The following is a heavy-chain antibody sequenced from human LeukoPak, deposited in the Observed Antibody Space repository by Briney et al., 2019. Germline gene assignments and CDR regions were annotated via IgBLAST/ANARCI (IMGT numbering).Heavy chain of an antibody. Sequence: SETLSLTCAVYGGSFSGYYWSWIRQPPGKGLEWIGEINHSGSTNYNPSLKSRVTISVDTSKNQFSLKLSSVTAADTAVYYCARGVRGSVNSARQFDYWGQGTLVTVPS. CDR2: INHSGST. CDR1: GGSFSGYY. V-gene: IGHV4-34*01. CDR3: ARGVRGSVNSARQFDY. J-gene: IGHJ4*02. D-gene: IGHD2/OR15-2a*01.